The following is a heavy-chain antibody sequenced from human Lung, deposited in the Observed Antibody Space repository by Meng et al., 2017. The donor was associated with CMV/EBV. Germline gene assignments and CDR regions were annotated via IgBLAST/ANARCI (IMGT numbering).Heavy chain of an antibody. D-gene: IGHD7-27*01. V-gene: IGHV3-74*01. CDR3: ARDLSGASNF. J-gene: IGHJ4*02. CDR2: TNEDGTNK. CDR1: GFPFRRFW. Sequence: DVLVGAFGGGLGLSGVVWRLSCAASGFPFRRFWMHWVRQAPGKGMVWVSRTNEDGTNKNYAAYVKGRFPISRDNADNTLYFQTNRRRAEDTAVYYCARDLSGASNFWGQGTLVTVSS.